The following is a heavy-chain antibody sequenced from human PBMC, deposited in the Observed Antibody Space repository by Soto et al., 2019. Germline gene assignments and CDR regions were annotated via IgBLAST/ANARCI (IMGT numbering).Heavy chain of an antibody. CDR1: GFTFSSYG. CDR3: AKGPSNDAFDI. Sequence: QVQLVESGGGVVQPGRSLRLSCADSGFTFSSYGMHWVRQAPGKGLEWVALISYDGTNKYYADSVKGRFTISRDNSKNTLYVQMNRLRAEDTAVYYWAKGPSNDAFDIWGQGTMVAVSS. V-gene: IGHV3-30*18. CDR2: ISYDGTNK. J-gene: IGHJ3*02.